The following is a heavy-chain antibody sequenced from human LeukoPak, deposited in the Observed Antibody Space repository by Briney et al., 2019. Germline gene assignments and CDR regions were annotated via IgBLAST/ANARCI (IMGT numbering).Heavy chain of an antibody. CDR3: ATTYSCTSGGYDY. D-gene: IGHD5-18*01. Sequence: SETLSLTCTVSGGSISGSSYHWGWIRQSPGKGLEWIGSIYYSGTTYYNPSLRSRVTISVDTSKNQFSLKVISVTAADTAVYYCATTYSCTSGGYDYWGQGTLVTVSS. CDR2: IYYSGTT. CDR1: GGSISGSSYH. J-gene: IGHJ4*02. V-gene: IGHV4-39*01.